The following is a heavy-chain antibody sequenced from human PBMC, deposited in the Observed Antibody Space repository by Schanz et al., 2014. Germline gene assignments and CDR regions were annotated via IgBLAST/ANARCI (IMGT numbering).Heavy chain of an antibody. CDR3: TTYCDGGCAIDN. J-gene: IGHJ4*02. D-gene: IGHD6-19*01. Sequence: VQLVESGGGLVKPGGSLRLSCAASGFTFSDAWMTWVRQAPGKGLEWVGRIKSKTDGGTTDYAAPVKGRFTISRDDSKNTLFLQMNSLKTEDTAVYYCTTYCDGGCAIDNWGQGALITDSS. CDR2: IKSKTDGGTT. V-gene: IGHV3-15*01. CDR1: GFTFSDAW.